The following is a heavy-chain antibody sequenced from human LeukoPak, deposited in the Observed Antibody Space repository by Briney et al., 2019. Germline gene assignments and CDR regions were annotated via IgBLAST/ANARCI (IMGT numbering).Heavy chain of an antibody. CDR2: IHYTGIT. Sequence: SETLSLTCTVSGGSISTATHYWAWIRQPPGGGLGWIGTIHYTGITYYNPSLKSRVTISVDTSKNQFSLHLGSVTAADTAVYHCARQLSGTYQWTFDYWGQGTLVPVSS. V-gene: IGHV4-39*01. D-gene: IGHD1-26*01. CDR3: ARQLSGTYQWTFDY. CDR1: GGSISTATHY. J-gene: IGHJ4*02.